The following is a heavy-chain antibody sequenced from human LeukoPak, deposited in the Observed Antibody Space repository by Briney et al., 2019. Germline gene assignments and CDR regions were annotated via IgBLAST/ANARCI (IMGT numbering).Heavy chain of an antibody. J-gene: IGHJ4*02. V-gene: IGHV4-38-2*01. CDR3: ARRLVGANVFDY. CDR2: IYHSGST. CDR1: GYSTSSGYY. Sequence: SETLSPTCAVSGYSTSSGYYWGWIRQPPGKGLEWIGSIYHSGSTYYNPSLKSRVTISVDTSKNQFSLKLSSVTAADTAVYYCARRLVGANVFDYWGQGTLVTVSS. D-gene: IGHD1-26*01.